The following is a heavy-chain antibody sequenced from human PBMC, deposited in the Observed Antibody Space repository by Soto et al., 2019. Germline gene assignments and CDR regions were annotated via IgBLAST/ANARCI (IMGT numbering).Heavy chain of an antibody. CDR1: GGTFSSYA. D-gene: IGHD3-22*01. CDR3: ARARRYYYDSSGYQIDY. V-gene: IGHV1-69*01. Sequence: SVKVSCKASGGTFSSYAISWVRQAPGQGLEWMGGIIPIFGTANYAQKFQGRVTITADESTSTAYMELSSLRSEDTAVYYCARARRYYYDSSGYQIDYWGQGTLVTVSS. J-gene: IGHJ4*02. CDR2: IIPIFGTA.